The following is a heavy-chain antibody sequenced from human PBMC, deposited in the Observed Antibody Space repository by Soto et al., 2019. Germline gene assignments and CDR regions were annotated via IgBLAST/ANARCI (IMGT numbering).Heavy chain of an antibody. CDR2: SAYTGNT. CDR1: GGSITSYH. V-gene: IGHV4-59*03. J-gene: IGHJ3*02. D-gene: IGHD1-26*01. Sequence: SETLSLTCVVSGGSITSYHWSWIRQFPGKGLEWIAYSAYTGNTNYNPSLKSRVTISMDTSKNQLSLNLTSVTAADTAMYYCAKHSHSASYYWAVDIWGQGTMVTVSS. CDR3: AKHSHSASYYWAVDI.